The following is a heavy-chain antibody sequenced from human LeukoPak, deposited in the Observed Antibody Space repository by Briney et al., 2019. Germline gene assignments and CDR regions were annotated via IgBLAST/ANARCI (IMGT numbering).Heavy chain of an antibody. CDR2: ISGSGGST. J-gene: IGHJ4*02. CDR3: AKVSPNYYDSSGYYSD. V-gene: IGHV3-23*01. D-gene: IGHD3-22*01. CDR1: GFTFSSYA. Sequence: GGSLRLSCAASGFTFSSYAMSWVRQAPGKGLEWVSAISGSGGSTYYADSVKGRFTISRDNSKNTLYLQMSSLRAEDTAVYYCAKVSPNYYDSSGYYSDWGQGTLVTVSS.